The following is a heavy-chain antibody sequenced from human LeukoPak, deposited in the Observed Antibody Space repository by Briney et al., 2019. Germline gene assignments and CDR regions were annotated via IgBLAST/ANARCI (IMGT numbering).Heavy chain of an antibody. CDR1: GFTFSSYA. CDR3: ARASSGWYYFDY. D-gene: IGHD6-19*01. CDR2: ISSNGGST. Sequence: GGSLRLSCAASGFTFSSYAMHWVRQAPGKGLEYVSAISSNGGSTYYANSAKGRFTISRDNSKNTLYLQMGSLRAEDMAVYYCARASSGWYYFDYWGQGTLVTVSS. J-gene: IGHJ4*02. V-gene: IGHV3-64*01.